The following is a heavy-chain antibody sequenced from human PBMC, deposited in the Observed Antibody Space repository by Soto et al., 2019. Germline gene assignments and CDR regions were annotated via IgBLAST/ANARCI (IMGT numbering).Heavy chain of an antibody. CDR1: GFSFRSTA. J-gene: IGHJ4*02. V-gene: IGHV3-23*01. Sequence: DVQLLESGGGLVQPGGSLRLSCEASGFSFRSTAMSWVRQAPGKGLEWVSGISGSGATTYYADSVQGRFTISRDNSRNTVYLQMNGLTAEDTGVYYCGKGGGGVTIFGVVFEWGQGTLVSVSS. CDR2: ISGSGATT. CDR3: GKGGGGVTIFGVVFE. D-gene: IGHD3-3*01.